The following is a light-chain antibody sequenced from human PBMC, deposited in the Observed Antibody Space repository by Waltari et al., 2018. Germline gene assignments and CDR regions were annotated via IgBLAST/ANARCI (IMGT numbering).Light chain of an antibody. CDR3: CAYANTNNFYLV. CDR2: DVS. CDR1: SSDVGGNNN. J-gene: IGLJ2*01. V-gene: IGLV2-11*01. Sequence: QSALTQPRSVSGSPGQSVTIPCTGTSSDVGGNNNVSWYQQRPGKAPKLMIYDVSKRPSGVPDRFSGSKSGNTASLTISGLQAEDEADYYCCAYANTNNFYLVFGGGTELTVL.